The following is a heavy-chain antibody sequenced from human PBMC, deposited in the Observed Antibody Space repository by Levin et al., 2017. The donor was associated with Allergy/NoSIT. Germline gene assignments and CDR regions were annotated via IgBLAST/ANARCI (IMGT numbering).Heavy chain of an antibody. V-gene: IGHV3-23*01. CDR1: GFTFSSYA. D-gene: IGHD5-24*01. Sequence: GGSLRLSCAASGFTFSSYAMSWVRQAPGKGLEWVSAISGSGGSTYYADSVKGRFTISRDNSKNTLYLQMNSLRAEDTAVYYCAKDYQGRWLQNPFDYWGQGTLVTVSS. CDR2: ISGSGGST. J-gene: IGHJ4*02. CDR3: AKDYQGRWLQNPFDY.